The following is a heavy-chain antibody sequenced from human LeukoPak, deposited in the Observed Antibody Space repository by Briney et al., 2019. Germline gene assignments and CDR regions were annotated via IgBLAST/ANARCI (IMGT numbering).Heavy chain of an antibody. CDR1: GGSFSGYY. D-gene: IGHD2-21*01. CDR3: ARSHNYYGMDV. CDR2: INHSGST. V-gene: IGHV4-34*01. Sequence: SETLSLTCAVYGGSFSGYYWSWIRQPPGKGLERIGEINHSGSTNYNPSLKSRVTISVDTSKNQFSLKLSSVTAADTAVYYCARSHNYYGMDVWGKGTTVTVSS. J-gene: IGHJ6*04.